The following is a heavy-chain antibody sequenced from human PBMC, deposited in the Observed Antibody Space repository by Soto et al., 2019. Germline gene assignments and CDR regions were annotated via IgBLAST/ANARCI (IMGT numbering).Heavy chain of an antibody. CDR1: GWNFSGYY. V-gene: IGHV4-34*01. D-gene: IGHD5-12*01. J-gene: IGHJ4*02. Sequence: SETLSLTCAVYGWNFSGYYWSWIRQPPGKGLEWIGEINHSGSTNYNPSLKSRVTISVDTSKNQFSLKLSSVTAADTAVYYCARSYSAERERNFDYWGQGTLVTVSS. CDR2: INHSGST. CDR3: ARSYSAERERNFDY.